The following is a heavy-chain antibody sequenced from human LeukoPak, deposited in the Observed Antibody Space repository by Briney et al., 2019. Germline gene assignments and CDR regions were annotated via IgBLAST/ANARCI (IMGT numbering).Heavy chain of an antibody. CDR1: GYSFISYW. V-gene: IGHV5-51*01. CDR2: IYPPDSET. CDR3: ARRGYSYGGYYYYYMDV. D-gene: IGHD5-18*01. J-gene: IGHJ6*03. Sequence: GESLKISCKTSGYSFISYWIGWVRQRPGKDLEWLGVIYPPDSETRYGPSFQGQVTISADKSISTAYLQWSSLKASDTAMYYCARRGYSYGGYYYYYMDVWGKGTTVTVSS.